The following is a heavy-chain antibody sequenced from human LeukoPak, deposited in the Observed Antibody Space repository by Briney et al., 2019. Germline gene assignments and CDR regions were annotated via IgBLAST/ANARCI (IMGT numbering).Heavy chain of an antibody. CDR1: GFTFSNYG. V-gene: IGHV3-30*18. J-gene: IGHJ4*02. CDR3: AKAETVTQRGYFDY. CDR2: ISDDGGNK. D-gene: IGHD4-17*01. Sequence: GESLRLSCAASGFTFSNYGMHWVRQAPGKGLEWVAVISDDGGNKYYADSVKGRFTISRDNSKNTLYLQMNSLRAEDTAVYYCAKAETVTQRGYFDYWGQGTLVTVSS.